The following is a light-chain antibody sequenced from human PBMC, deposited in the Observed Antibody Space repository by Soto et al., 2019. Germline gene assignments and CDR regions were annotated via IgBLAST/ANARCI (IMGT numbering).Light chain of an antibody. J-gene: IGLJ3*02. CDR2: SSG. Sequence: QSVLTQPPSVSGAPGQRVSISCTGSTSNIGAPYDVHWYQHLPGTAPKLLIYSSGQRPSGVPARFSGSNSGTSSSLTISGLQSEDEADYYCEAWDDSLNHQRVFGRGTKLTVL. CDR1: TSNIGAPYD. CDR3: EAWDDSLNHQRV. V-gene: IGLV1-40*01.